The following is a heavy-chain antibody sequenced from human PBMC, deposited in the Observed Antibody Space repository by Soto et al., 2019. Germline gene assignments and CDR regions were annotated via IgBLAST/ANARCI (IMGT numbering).Heavy chain of an antibody. V-gene: IGHV4-39*01. D-gene: IGHD4-17*01. J-gene: IGHJ4*02. Sequence: QLHLQESGPGLMKPSETLSLTCTVSGDSISRSGYYWGWIRQPPGKGLEWIGSMFYSGSTYYNPSLKSRVTISVDTSKKQLSLKVSSVTAADTAMYYCARVRDYGDSSTHPQPDFDSWGQGSLVTVSS. CDR2: MFYSGST. CDR1: GDSISRSGYY. CDR3: ARVRDYGDSSTHPQPDFDS.